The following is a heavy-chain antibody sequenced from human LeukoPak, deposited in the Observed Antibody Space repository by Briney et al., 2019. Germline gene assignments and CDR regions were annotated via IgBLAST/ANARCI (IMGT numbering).Heavy chain of an antibody. V-gene: IGHV1-46*01. CDR2: INPSGGST. J-gene: IGHJ6*02. CDR1: GYTFTSYY. Sequence: ASVTVSCTASGYTFTSYYMHWLRQAPGQGLEWMGIINPSGGSTNYAQKFQGRVTMTRDTSTSTVYMELSSLRSEDTAVYYCARSGSWPYYYYGMDVWGQGTTVTVSS. CDR3: ARSGSWPYYYYGMDV. D-gene: IGHD6-13*01.